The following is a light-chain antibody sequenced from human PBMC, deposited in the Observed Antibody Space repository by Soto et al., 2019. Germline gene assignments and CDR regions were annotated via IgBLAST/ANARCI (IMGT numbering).Light chain of an antibody. V-gene: IGLV2-14*01. CDR2: DVR. CDR3: SSYTSANPFV. CDR1: NSDVGGYNS. J-gene: IGLJ2*01. Sequence: QSALTQPASVSGSPGQSITISCAGTNSDVGGYNSVSWYQHHPGKAPKLMVYDVRDRPSGVSNRFSGSKSGNTASLTISGLQAEDEADYYCSSYTSANPFVFGGGTKVTVL.